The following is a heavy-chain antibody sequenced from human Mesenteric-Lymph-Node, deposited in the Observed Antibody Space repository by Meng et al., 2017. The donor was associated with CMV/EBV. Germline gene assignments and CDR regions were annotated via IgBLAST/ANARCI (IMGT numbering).Heavy chain of an antibody. CDR1: GFTFDTYS. CDR2: IWYDGSGK. J-gene: IGHJ4*02. D-gene: IGHD5-18*01. V-gene: IGHV3-33*03. CDR3: AKDQTAMVPRFFDD. Sequence: GESLKISCAASGFTFDTYSMNWVRQAPGKGLEWVAVIWYDGSGKHYGDSVKGRFTISRDNSNNTVYLQMNSLRVEDTAVYYCAKDQTAMVPRFFDDWGQGTLVTVSS.